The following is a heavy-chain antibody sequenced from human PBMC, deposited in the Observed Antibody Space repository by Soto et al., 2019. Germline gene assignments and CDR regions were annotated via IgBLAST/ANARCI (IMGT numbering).Heavy chain of an antibody. D-gene: IGHD1-26*01. CDR2: INTAGDT. J-gene: IGHJ6*03. Sequence: GGSLRLSCAASGFTFSAYEMHWVRQTTGKGLEWASAINTAGDTYYPGSVKGRFTISRENAKNSLYLQMNSLKAGDTAVYYCERGGYYDYYYYYYMDVWGKGTTVTVSS. CDR3: ERGGYYDYYYYYYMDV. CDR1: GFTFSAYE. V-gene: IGHV3-13*01.